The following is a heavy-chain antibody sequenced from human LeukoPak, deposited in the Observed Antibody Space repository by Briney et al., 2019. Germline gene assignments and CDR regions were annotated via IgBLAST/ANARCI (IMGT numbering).Heavy chain of an antibody. Sequence: PGGSPRPSCAASGFTFSSYAMHWVRQAPGKGQEWVALISYDGTNKYYADSVKGGFTTSRDNSKNTLYLHMNSLRAEDTAVYYCAKVGDNWDFDYWGQGTLVSVSS. CDR1: GFTFSSYA. V-gene: IGHV3-30*18. J-gene: IGHJ4*01. CDR2: ISYDGTNK. CDR3: AKVGDNWDFDY. D-gene: IGHD3-16*01.